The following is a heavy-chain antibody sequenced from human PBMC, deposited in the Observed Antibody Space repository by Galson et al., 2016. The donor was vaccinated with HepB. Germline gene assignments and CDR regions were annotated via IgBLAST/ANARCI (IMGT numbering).Heavy chain of an antibody. CDR1: GFTVSVNY. V-gene: IGHV3-53*01. CDR2: IHSVGST. D-gene: IGHD6-13*01. CDR3: AKRGAAADTLPYYYALDF. J-gene: IGHJ6*02. Sequence: SLRLSCAASGFTVSVNYMSWVRQAPGKGLEWVSVIHSVGSTYYIDSVKGRFTISRDNPKNTLYLQMNSLRAEDTAVYYCAKRGAAADTLPYYYALDFWGQGTTVTVSS.